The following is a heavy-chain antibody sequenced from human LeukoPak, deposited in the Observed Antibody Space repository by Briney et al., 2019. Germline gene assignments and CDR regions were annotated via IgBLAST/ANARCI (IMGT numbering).Heavy chain of an antibody. CDR1: GFRLSSYG. Sequence: GGSLRLSCTASGFRLSSYGVHWVRQTPGKGLEWVALVSYDGSNKDYAASVKGRFTFSRDNSKTTVYLQINSLRAEDTAVYYCAREMGSVYFDYWGQGTLVTVSS. D-gene: IGHD3-10*01. CDR3: AREMGSVYFDY. V-gene: IGHV3-33*01. J-gene: IGHJ4*02. CDR2: VSYDGSNK.